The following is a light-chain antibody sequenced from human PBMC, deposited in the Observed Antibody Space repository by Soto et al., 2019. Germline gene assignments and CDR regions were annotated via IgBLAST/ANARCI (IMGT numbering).Light chain of an antibody. CDR3: QQYHTPPYT. Sequence: DNVMTQSPESLAVSLGESATINCKSSQTVLYSTDNRNYLAWHQQKPGQPPKLLIFWASTRESGVPDRFSGSGSGTDFTLTISSLQAEDVAVYYCQQYHTPPYTFGQGTKLEIK. CDR2: WAS. CDR1: QTVLYSTDNRNY. J-gene: IGKJ2*01. V-gene: IGKV4-1*01.